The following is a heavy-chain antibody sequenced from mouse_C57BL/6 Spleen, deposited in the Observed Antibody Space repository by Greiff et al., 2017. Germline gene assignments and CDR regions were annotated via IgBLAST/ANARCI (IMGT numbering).Heavy chain of an antibody. V-gene: IGHV14-4*01. D-gene: IGHD1-1*01. J-gene: IGHJ4*01. CDR3: TTGYGSSYGAMDY. Sequence: VQLQQSGAELVRPGASVKLSCTASGFNIKDDYMHWVKQRPEQGLEWIGWIDPENGDTEDASKFQGKATITADTSSNTAYLQLSSLTSEDTAVYYCTTGYGSSYGAMDYWGQGTSVTVSS. CDR2: IDPENGDT. CDR1: GFNIKDDY.